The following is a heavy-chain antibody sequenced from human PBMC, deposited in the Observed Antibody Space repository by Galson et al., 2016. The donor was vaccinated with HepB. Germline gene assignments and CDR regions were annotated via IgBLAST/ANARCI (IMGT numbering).Heavy chain of an antibody. CDR3: ARDGNPISVVTSYYYYGMNV. J-gene: IGHJ6*02. D-gene: IGHD3-22*01. V-gene: IGHV3-23*01. CDR2: ISGDGATT. Sequence: SLRLSCAASGFTFSTYAMSWVRQAPRKGPEWVSVISGDGATTFYADSVKGRFTISRDNSKNTLYLQMNSLRAEDTAVYFCARDGNPISVVTSYYYYGMNVWGQGTTVTVSS. CDR1: GFTFSTYA.